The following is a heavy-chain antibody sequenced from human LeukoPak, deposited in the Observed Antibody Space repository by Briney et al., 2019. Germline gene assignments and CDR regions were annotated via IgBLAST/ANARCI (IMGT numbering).Heavy chain of an antibody. CDR2: VYPGDDDT. V-gene: IGHV5-51*01. J-gene: IGHJ4*02. CDR1: GYRFSSYW. CDR3: ARSSSGWYKSVFDY. D-gene: IGHD6-19*01. Sequence: GESLKISCKVSGYRFSSYWIAWVRQMPGKGLEWMGIVYPGDDDTRYSASFQGQVTISTDKSISTAYLQWSSLKASDTAMYYCARSSSGWYKSVFDYWGQGTLVTVSS.